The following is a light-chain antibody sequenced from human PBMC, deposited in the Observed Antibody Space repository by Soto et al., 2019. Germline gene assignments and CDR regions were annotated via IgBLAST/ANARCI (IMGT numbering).Light chain of an antibody. J-gene: IGLJ1*01. CDR1: TSDVGGYNY. V-gene: IGLV2-14*01. CDR3: SSYTSGGYV. Sequence: QSALTQPASVSGSPGQSITSSCTGTTSDVGGYNYVSWFQQHPGKAPKLMIYEVSNRPSGVSNRFSGSKSGNTASLTISGLQAEDEADYYCSSYTSGGYVFGTGTKLTVL. CDR2: EVS.